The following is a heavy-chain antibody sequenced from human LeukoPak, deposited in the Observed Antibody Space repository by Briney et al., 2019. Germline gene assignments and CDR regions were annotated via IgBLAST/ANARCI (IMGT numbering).Heavy chain of an antibody. D-gene: IGHD4-23*01. Sequence: ASVKASCKASGYTFTGYYMHWVRQAPGQGLEWMGWINPNSGGTNYAQKFQGRVTMTRDTSISTAYMELSRLRSDDTAVYYCARVPYGGPYYYYGMDVWGQGTTVTVSS. V-gene: IGHV1-2*02. CDR3: ARVPYGGPYYYYGMDV. CDR2: INPNSGGT. J-gene: IGHJ6*02. CDR1: GYTFTGYY.